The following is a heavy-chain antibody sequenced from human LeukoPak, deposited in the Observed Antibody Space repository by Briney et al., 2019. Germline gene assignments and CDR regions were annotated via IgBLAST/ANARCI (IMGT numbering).Heavy chain of an antibody. V-gene: IGHV1-69*13. CDR3: AREGPWSSSSWYGYFQH. J-gene: IGHJ1*01. CDR2: IIPIFGTA. Sequence: SGKVSCKASGRTFSSYAISWVRQAPGQGLEWMGGIIPIFGTANYAQKFQGRVTITADESTSTAYMELSSLRSEDTAVYYCAREGPWSSSSWYGYFQHWGQGTLVTVSS. CDR1: GRTFSSYA. D-gene: IGHD6-13*01.